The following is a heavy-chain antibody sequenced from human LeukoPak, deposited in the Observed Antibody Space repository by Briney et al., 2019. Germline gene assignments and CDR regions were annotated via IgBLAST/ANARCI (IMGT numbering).Heavy chain of an antibody. Sequence: SETLSLTCTVSGGSISSGGYYWSWIRQHPGKGLEWIGYIYYSGSTYYNPSLKSRVTISLDTSKAQFSLKLRSVTAADTAVYYCAKIGDAGLGSHDYWGQGTLVTISS. D-gene: IGHD3-10*01. CDR1: GGSISSGGYY. CDR3: AKIGDAGLGSHDY. J-gene: IGHJ4*02. V-gene: IGHV4-31*03. CDR2: IYYSGST.